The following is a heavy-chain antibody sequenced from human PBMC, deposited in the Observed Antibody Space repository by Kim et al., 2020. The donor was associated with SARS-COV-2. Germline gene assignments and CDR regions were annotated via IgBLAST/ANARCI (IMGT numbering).Heavy chain of an antibody. J-gene: IGHJ1*01. CDR3: AKGFIDGSGHYGYFPH. V-gene: IGHV3-23*01. Sequence: DSVEGRFTISRDNSKSTVYLQMNTLRAGDTAVYYCAKGFIDGSGHYGYFPHWGQGTRVTVSS. D-gene: IGHD3-22*01.